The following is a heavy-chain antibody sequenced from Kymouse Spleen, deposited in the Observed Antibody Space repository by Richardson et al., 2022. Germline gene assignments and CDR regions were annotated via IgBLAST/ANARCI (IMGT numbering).Heavy chain of an antibody. CDR2: INHSGST. CDR1: GGSFSGYY. J-gene: IGHJ4*02. D-gene: IGHD6-6*01. V-gene: IGHV4-34*01. CDR3: ARDGDSSSSVFDY. Sequence: QVQLQQWGAGLLKPSETLSLTCAVYGGSFSGYYWSWIRQPPGKGLEWIGEINHSGSTNYNPSLKSRVTISVDTSKNQFSLKLSSVTAADTAVYYCARDGDSSSSVFDYWGQGTLVTVSS.